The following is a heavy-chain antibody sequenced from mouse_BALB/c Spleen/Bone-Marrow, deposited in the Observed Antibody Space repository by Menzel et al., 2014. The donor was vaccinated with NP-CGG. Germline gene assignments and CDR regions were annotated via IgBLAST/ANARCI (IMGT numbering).Heavy chain of an antibody. Sequence: EVQLVESGGGLVQPGGSLRLSCATSGFTFTDYYMSWVRQPPGKALEWLGFISNKANAYTTEYSASVKGRFTISRDNSQSILYLQMNILRAYDSATYYCARSLYPRAMDYWGQGTSVTVSS. V-gene: IGHV7-3*02. D-gene: IGHD2-1*01. J-gene: IGHJ4*01. CDR3: ARSLYPRAMDY. CDR1: GFTFTDYY. CDR2: ISNKANAYTT.